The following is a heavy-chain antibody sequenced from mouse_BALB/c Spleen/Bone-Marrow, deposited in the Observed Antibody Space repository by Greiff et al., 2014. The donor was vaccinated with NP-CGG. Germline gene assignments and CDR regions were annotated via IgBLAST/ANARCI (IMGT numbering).Heavy chain of an antibody. V-gene: IGHV5-6*01. CDR1: GFTFSSYG. CDR2: ISSGGSYT. D-gene: IGHD2-4*01. CDR3: ARQTYYDDDGYFDY. Sequence: VQLQQPGGDLVKPGGSLKLSCAASGFTFSSYGMSWVRQTPDKRLEWVATISSGGSYTYYPDSVKGRFTISRDNAKNTLYLQMSSLKSEDTAMYYCARQTYYDDDGYFDYWGQGTTLTVSS. J-gene: IGHJ2*01.